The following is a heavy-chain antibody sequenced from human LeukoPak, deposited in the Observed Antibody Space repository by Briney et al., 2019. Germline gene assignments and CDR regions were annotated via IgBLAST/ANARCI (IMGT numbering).Heavy chain of an antibody. CDR3: ARARRGIAAAGTWRAFDI. CDR2: LSSKNSYI. Sequence: PGGALRLSCAAPGFTFRSHSMNWGPPGPGEGVGGGSSLSSKNSYIYYADSVKGRFTISRDNAKNSLYLQMNSLRAEDTAVYYCARARRGIAAAGTWRAFDIWGQGTMVTVSS. V-gene: IGHV3-21*01. J-gene: IGHJ3*02. CDR1: GFTFRSHS. D-gene: IGHD6-13*01.